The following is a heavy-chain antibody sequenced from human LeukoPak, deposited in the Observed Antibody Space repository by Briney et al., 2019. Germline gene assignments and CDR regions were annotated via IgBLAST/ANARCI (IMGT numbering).Heavy chain of an antibody. CDR1: GYTFTSYD. CDR3: TRGYSSGYYYQGWFDP. J-gene: IGHJ5*02. CDR2: MNPNSGNT. D-gene: IGHD3-22*01. V-gene: IGHV1-8*01. Sequence: ASVKVSCKASGYTFTSYDINWVRQATGQGLEWMGWMNPNSGNTGYAQKFQGRVTMTRNTSISTAYMELSSLRSEGTAVYYCTRGYSSGYYYQGWFDPWGQGTLVTVSS.